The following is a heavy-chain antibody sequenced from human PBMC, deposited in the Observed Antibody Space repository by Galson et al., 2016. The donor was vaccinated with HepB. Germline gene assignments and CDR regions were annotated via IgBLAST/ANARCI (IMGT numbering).Heavy chain of an antibody. Sequence: PALVKPTQTLTLTCTFSGFSLSTSGMCVSWIRQPPGKALEWLARIDWDDDKFYSTPLKTRLTISKNTSKNQVVLTMTNMDPVDTATYYCARIRGGWNAFDYWGQGTLVTVSS. J-gene: IGHJ4*02. CDR2: IDWDDDK. CDR3: ARIRGGWNAFDY. V-gene: IGHV2-70*17. D-gene: IGHD1-1*01. CDR1: GFSLSTSGMC.